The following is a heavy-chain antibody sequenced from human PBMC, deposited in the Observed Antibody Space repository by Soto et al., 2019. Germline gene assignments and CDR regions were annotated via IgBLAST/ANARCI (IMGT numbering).Heavy chain of an antibody. CDR3: ARDGPPTTTGVGPSYTMDV. Sequence: QMQLVQSGAEVKKPGASVKVSCKASGYTFTSYQMHWVRQAPGQGLEWMGMINPSGGRITYAPRFRGRVMMTRYTATNTVYRELRSLRAEDTAVYYCARDGPPTTTGVGPSYTMDVWGQGTTVTVS. CDR1: GYTFTSYQ. J-gene: IGHJ6*02. CDR2: INPSGGRI. V-gene: IGHV1-46*01. D-gene: IGHD3-3*01.